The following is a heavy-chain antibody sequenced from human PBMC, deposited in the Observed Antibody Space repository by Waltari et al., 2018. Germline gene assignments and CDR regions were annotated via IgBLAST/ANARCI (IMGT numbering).Heavy chain of an antibody. CDR1: GLNINIHY. J-gene: IGHJ6*02. CDR2: IYSGGNT. D-gene: IGHD3-3*01. CDR3: ARDHHVLRFSYGLDV. Sequence: EEQLVESGGGLVQPGGSLRLSCAVYGLNINIHYMSWVRQAPGKGLEWVSVIYSGGNTYYADSVKGRFIISRDTSKNTLYLQMNSLRAEDTAIYYCARDHHVLRFSYGLDVWGQGTTVTVSS. V-gene: IGHV3-66*01.